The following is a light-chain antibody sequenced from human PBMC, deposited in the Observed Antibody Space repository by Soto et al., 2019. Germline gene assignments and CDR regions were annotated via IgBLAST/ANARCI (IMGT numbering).Light chain of an antibody. Sequence: QSALTQPASVSGSPGQSITISCTGTSSDVGGYHYVSWYQQHPGKAPKLMIYDVSNRPSGVSNRFSGSKSGNTASLTISGLQAEDEADYYCSSYTSSCTYVFGTGTKVTVL. CDR3: SSYTSSCTYV. J-gene: IGLJ1*01. CDR1: SSDVGGYHY. CDR2: DVS. V-gene: IGLV2-14*01.